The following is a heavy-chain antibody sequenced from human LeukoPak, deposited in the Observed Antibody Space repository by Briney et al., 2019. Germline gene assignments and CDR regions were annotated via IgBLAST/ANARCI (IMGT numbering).Heavy chain of an antibody. D-gene: IGHD6-13*01. V-gene: IGHV3-30*03. CDR2: ISYDGSNK. Sequence: PGRSLRLSCAASGFTFNNYGMHWVRQAPGKGLEGVALISYDGSNKYYADSVKGRFTISRDNSKNTLYLQMNSLRAEDTAVYYCARDGSVYSSSWGQYGMDVWGQGTTVTVSS. J-gene: IGHJ6*02. CDR3: ARDGSVYSSSWGQYGMDV. CDR1: GFTFNNYG.